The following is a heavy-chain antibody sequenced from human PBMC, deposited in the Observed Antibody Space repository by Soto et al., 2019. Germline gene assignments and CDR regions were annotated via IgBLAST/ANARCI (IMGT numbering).Heavy chain of an antibody. D-gene: IGHD1-26*01. CDR3: ARDSGGPRLAPLRYNWFDP. CDR1: GGSISSYY. V-gene: IGHV4-59*01. CDR2: IYYSGST. Sequence: SETLSLTCTVSGGSISSYYWSWIRQPPGKGLEWIGYIYYSGSTNYNPSLKSRVTISVDTSKNQFSLKLSSVTAADTDVYYCARDSGGPRLAPLRYNWFDPWGKGTLVTVSS. J-gene: IGHJ5*02.